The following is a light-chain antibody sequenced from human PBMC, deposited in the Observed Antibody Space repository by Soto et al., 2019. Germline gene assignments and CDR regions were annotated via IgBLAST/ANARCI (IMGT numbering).Light chain of an antibody. CDR3: CSYADTSTLFV. CDR2: EVS. CDR1: SSDVGTYDL. Sequence: QSVLTQPASVSGSPGHSITISCTGTSSDVGTYDLVSWYQQHPGKAPKLMIYEVSKRPLGVSNRFSGSKSGYTASLTISGLQAEDEGDYYCCSYADTSTLFVFGSGTKVTV. J-gene: IGLJ1*01. V-gene: IGLV2-23*02.